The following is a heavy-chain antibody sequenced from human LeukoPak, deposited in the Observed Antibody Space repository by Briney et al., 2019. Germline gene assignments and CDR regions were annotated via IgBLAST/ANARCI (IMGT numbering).Heavy chain of an antibody. CDR2: SNPNSGGT. V-gene: IGHV1-2*06. CDR1: VYTFTCYY. J-gene: IGHJ4*02. D-gene: IGHD5-24*01. Sequence: ASVKVSCTASVYTFTCYYMHWVRQAPAQGLEGVGRSNPNSGGTNYAQKFQGSVTMTRDTSISTAYMELSRLRSDDTAVYYCAREPTSRDGYNFSFDYWGQGTLVTVSS. CDR3: AREPTSRDGYNFSFDY.